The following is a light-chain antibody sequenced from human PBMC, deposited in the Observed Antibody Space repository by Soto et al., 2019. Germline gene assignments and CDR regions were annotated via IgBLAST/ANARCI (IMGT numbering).Light chain of an antibody. CDR2: YDS. CDR3: QVWDKSSDHAV. Sequence: SYELTQPPSVSVAPGKTARITCGGNNIGSKSVHWYQQNPGQAPVVVMYYDSDRPSGIPERFSGAKSGNTATLTISRVEAGDEADYYCQVWDKSSDHAVFGGGTQLTVL. J-gene: IGLJ7*01. CDR1: NIGSKS. V-gene: IGLV3-21*04.